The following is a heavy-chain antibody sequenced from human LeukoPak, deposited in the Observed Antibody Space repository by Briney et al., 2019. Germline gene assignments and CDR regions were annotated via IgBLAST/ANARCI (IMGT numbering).Heavy chain of an antibody. J-gene: IGHJ5*02. CDR2: ISSSSNSI. CDR3: ARDGGSIFGVVTPFRDWFDP. CDR1: GFTFSNFS. V-gene: IGHV3-48*01. Sequence: GGSLRLSCVASGFTFSNFSMNWVRQAPWKGLEWISYISSSSNSIYYADSVEGRFTIFRDNAKNSLYLQMNSLRAEDTAVYYCARDGGSIFGVVTPFRDWFDPWGQGTLVTVSS. D-gene: IGHD3-3*01.